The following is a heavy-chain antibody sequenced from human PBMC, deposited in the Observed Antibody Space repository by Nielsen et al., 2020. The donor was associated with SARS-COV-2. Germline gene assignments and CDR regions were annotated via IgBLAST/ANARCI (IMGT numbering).Heavy chain of an antibody. V-gene: IGHV1-69*01. CDR2: IIPIFGTA. J-gene: IGHJ6*03. CDR3: ATTMGGIAVAGTVYYYYYMDV. Sequence: WVRQAPGQGLEWMGGIIPIFGTANYAQKFQGRVTITADESTSTAYMELSSLRSEDTAVYYCATTMGGIAVAGTVYYYYYMDVWGKGTTVTVS. D-gene: IGHD6-19*01.